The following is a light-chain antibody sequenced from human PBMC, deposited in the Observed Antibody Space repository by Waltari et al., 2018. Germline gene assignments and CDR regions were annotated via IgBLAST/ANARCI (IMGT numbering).Light chain of an antibody. J-gene: IGLJ3*02. Sequence: QSVLTQPPSASGTPGQRVTISCSGTIPNLATNYVYWYQTFPGTAPKLLIQRNNQRPSGVPDRFSGSKSGTSASLAISGLRSEDEADYYCASWDDSLSVGVFGGGTKLTVL. V-gene: IGLV1-47*01. CDR2: RNN. CDR1: IPNLATNY. CDR3: ASWDDSLSVGV.